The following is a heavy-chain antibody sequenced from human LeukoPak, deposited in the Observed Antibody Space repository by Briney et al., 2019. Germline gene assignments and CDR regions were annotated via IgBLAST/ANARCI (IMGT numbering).Heavy chain of an antibody. CDR3: ARANMVRGVGLFFDRNWFDP. CDR2: INPNSGGT. D-gene: IGHD3-10*01. CDR1: GYTFTSYA. V-gene: IGHV1-2*02. Sequence: ASVKVSCKASGYTFTSYAMNWVRQAPGQGLEWMGWINPNSGGTNYAQKFQGRVTMTRDTSISTAYMELSGLRSDDTAVYYCARANMVRGVGLFFDRNWFDPWGQGTLVTVSS. J-gene: IGHJ5*02.